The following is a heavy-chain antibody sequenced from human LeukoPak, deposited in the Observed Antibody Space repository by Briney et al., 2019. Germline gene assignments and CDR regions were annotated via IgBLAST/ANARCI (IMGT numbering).Heavy chain of an antibody. CDR2: ISYDGSNK. V-gene: IGHV3-30*18. D-gene: IGHD5-12*01. CDR3: AKGMSIVATTGFDY. CDR1: GFTFSNYA. Sequence: RGSLRLSCAASGFTFSNYAMRWVREAPGKGLEWVALISYDGSNKYYADSGEGRFTISRDNSNNSLYLQMNSLRAEDTAVYYCAKGMSIVATTGFDYWGQGTLVTVPS. J-gene: IGHJ4*02.